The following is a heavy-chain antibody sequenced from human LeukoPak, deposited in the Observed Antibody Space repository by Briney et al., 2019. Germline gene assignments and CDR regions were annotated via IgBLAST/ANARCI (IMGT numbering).Heavy chain of an antibody. D-gene: IGHD3-22*01. Sequence: GGSLRLSCAASGFTFSNYWMHWVRQAPGKGLVWVSRINSDGINTIYADSVKGRFTISRDNAKNTLNLQMNSLRAEDTAVYYCARDLGQYYDTSDNWFDPWGQGTLVTVSS. J-gene: IGHJ5*02. CDR3: ARDLGQYYDTSDNWFDP. CDR1: GFTFSNYW. CDR2: INSDGINT. V-gene: IGHV3-74*01.